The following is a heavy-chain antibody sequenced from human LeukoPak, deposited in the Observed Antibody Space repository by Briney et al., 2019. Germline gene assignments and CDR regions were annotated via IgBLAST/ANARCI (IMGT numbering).Heavy chain of an antibody. D-gene: IGHD6-6*01. Sequence: GGSLRLSCAASGFSFSSFGMQWVRQAPGKGLEWVAVISHEGSVQFYADSVKGRFTISRDNSKNTLHLQINSLRVEDTAVYYCAKGSNPRIAAELDPWGQGTLVTVSS. J-gene: IGHJ5*02. CDR1: GFSFSSFG. CDR3: AKGSNPRIAAELDP. V-gene: IGHV3-30*18. CDR2: ISHEGSVQ.